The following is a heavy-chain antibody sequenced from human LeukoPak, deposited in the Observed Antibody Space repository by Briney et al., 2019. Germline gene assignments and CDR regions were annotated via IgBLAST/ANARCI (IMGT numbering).Heavy chain of an antibody. CDR2: TNTNTGNP. Sequence: ASVKVSCKASGYTFTSYAMNWVRQAPGQGLEWMGWTNTNTGNPTYAQGFTGRFVFSLDTSVSTAYLQISSLKAEDTAVYYCARGGSSGWYYYYMDVWGKGTTVTVSS. D-gene: IGHD6-19*01. CDR1: GYTFTSYA. V-gene: IGHV7-4-1*02. CDR3: ARGGSSGWYYYYMDV. J-gene: IGHJ6*03.